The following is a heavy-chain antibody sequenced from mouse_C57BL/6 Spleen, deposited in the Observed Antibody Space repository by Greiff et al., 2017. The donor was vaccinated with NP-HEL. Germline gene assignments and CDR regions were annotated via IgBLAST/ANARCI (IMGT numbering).Heavy chain of an antibody. CDR2: IYPGDGDT. D-gene: IGHD4-1*01. CDR3: ARTGAFDY. J-gene: IGHJ2*01. V-gene: IGHV1-82*01. Sequence: QVQLQQSGPELVKPGASVKISCKASGYAFSSSWMNWVKQRPGKGLEWIGRIYPGDGDTNYNGKFKGKATLTADKSSSTAYMQLSSLTSEDSAVYFCARTGAFDYWGQGTTLTVSS. CDR1: GYAFSSSW.